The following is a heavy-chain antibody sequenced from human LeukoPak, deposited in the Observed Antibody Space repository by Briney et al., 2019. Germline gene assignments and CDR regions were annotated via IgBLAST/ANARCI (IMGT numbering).Heavy chain of an antibody. CDR2: IKQDGSEK. V-gene: IGHV3-7*01. CDR1: GFTFSSYW. J-gene: IGHJ6*02. CDR3: AREGVAAALYYYYYGIDV. D-gene: IGHD6-13*01. Sequence: GGSLRLSCAASGFTFSSYWMSWVRQAPGKGLEWVANIKQDGSEKYYVDSVKGRFTISRDNAKNSLYLQMNSLRAEDTAVYYCAREGVAAALYYYYYGIDVWGQGTTVTVSS.